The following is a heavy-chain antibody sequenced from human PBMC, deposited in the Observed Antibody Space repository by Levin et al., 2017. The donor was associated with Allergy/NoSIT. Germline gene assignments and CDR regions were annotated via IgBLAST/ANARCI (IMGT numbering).Heavy chain of an antibody. V-gene: IGHV3-7*01. J-gene: IGHJ3*02. CDR2: IKQDGSEK. Sequence: GGSLRLSCAASGFTFSSYWMSWVRQAPGKGLEWVANIKQDGSEKYYADSVKGRFTISRDNAKNSLYLQMNSLRAEDTAVYYCARAGNLGIFGVVRRDAFDSWGQGTMVTVSS. CDR1: GFTFSSYW. CDR3: ARAGNLGIFGVVRRDAFDS. D-gene: IGHD3-3*01.